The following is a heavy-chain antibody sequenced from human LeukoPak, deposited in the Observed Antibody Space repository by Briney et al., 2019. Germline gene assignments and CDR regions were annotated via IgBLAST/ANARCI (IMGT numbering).Heavy chain of an antibody. J-gene: IGHJ6*03. CDR1: GGSFSGYY. Sequence: PSETLSLTCAVYGGSFSGYYWSWIRQPPGKGLEWIGEINHSGSTKYNPSLKSRVTISVDKSKNQFSLKLSSVTAADTAVYYCRAMSRPTKGGYYYYYMDVWGKGTTVTVSS. V-gene: IGHV4-34*03. D-gene: IGHD2-2*01. CDR2: INHSGST. CDR3: RAMSRPTKGGYYYYYMDV.